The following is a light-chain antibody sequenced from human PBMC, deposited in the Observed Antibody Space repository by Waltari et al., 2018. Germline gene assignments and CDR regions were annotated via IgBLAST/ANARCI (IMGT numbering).Light chain of an antibody. CDR1: QRVSSW. Sequence: DIQMTQSPSTLSASVGDTVTITCRAIQRVSSWLAWYQQKAGKAPTVLIYDASDLESGVPSRFSGSGSDTEFTLTISNLQPDDFATYYCQQAHSFPYSFGQGTKLEIK. V-gene: IGKV1-5*01. CDR3: QQAHSFPYS. CDR2: DAS. J-gene: IGKJ2*03.